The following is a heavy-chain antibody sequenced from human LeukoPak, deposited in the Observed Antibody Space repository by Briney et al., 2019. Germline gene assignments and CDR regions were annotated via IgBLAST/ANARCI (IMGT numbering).Heavy chain of an antibody. CDR3: ARESQWVAAAGTGFDY. D-gene: IGHD6-13*01. J-gene: IGHJ4*02. Sequence: SETLSLTGAVYGGSFSGYYWSWIRQPPGKGLEWIGEINHSGSTNYNPSLKSRVTISVDTSKNQFSLKLSSVTAADTAVYYCARESQWVAAAGTGFDYWGQGTLVTVSS. CDR1: GGSFSGYY. V-gene: IGHV4-34*01. CDR2: INHSGST.